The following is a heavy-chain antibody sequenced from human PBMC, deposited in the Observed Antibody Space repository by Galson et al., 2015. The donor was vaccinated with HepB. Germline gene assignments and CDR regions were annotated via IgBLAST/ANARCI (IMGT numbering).Heavy chain of an antibody. CDR3: ARARVEGPHYFDY. CDR2: IGPAGDT. V-gene: IGHV3-13*04. CDR1: GFIFSNYD. Sequence: SLRLSCAASGFIFSNYDMHWVRQATGKGLEWVSAIGPAGDTYYPGSVKGRFTISRENDKNSLYLQMNSLRAGDTAVYYCARARVEGPHYFDYWGQGTLVTVSS. D-gene: IGHD5-24*01. J-gene: IGHJ4*02.